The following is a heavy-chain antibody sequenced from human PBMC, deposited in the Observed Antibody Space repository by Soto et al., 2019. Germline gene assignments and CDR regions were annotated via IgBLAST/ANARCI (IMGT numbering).Heavy chain of an antibody. J-gene: IGHJ4*02. CDR1: GYTFTSYG. Sequence: QVQLAQSGAEVKKPGASVKVSCKASGYTFTSYGISWVRQAPGQGIEWMAWINPYNGNTKYAEKFLGRVTVTTDTSTATAYMEVRSLTSDDTAVFYCARVGVGLAAPRVWPYWGQGTPVTVSS. CDR3: ARVGVGLAAPRVWPY. CDR2: INPYNGNT. V-gene: IGHV1-18*01. D-gene: IGHD6-13*01.